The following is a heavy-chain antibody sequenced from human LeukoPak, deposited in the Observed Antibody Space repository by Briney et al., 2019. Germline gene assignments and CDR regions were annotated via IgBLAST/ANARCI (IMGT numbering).Heavy chain of an antibody. CDR2: ISWNSGSI. D-gene: IGHD2-2*02. CDR3: AKDGVEYCSSTSCYKDAYFQH. CDR1: GFTFSSYG. Sequence: GGSLRLSCAASGFTFSSYGMHWVRQAPGKGLEWVSGISWNSGSIGYADSVKGRFTISRDNAKNSLYLQMNSLRAEDTALYYCAKDGVEYCSSTSCYKDAYFQHWGQGTLVTVSS. J-gene: IGHJ1*01. V-gene: IGHV3-9*01.